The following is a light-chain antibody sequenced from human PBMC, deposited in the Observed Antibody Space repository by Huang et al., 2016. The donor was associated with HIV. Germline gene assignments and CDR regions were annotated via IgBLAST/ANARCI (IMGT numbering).Light chain of an antibody. J-gene: IGKJ1*01. CDR2: GAS. CDR3: LQDHNCPRT. Sequence: MGQSPSSLSASVGDRGTITGRASQGITDDLAWYQHKPGKAPKLLISGASTLRSGGPSRFSGSGSGTDFTLTISSLQPEVYATYYCLQDHNCPRTFGQGTKVEI. CDR1: QGITDD. V-gene: IGKV1-6*01.